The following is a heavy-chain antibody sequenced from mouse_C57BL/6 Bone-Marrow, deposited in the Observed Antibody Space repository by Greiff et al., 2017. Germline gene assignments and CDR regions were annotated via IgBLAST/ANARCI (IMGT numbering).Heavy chain of an antibody. D-gene: IGHD2-12*01. CDR2: ISNLAYSI. Sequence: EVKLLESGGGLVQPGGSLKLSCAASGFTFSDYGMAWVRQAPRKGPAWVAFISNLAYSIYYAATVTGRFTISRENAKNTLYLEMSSLRSEDTAIYYWARRAYVDDWGQGTTLTVSS. V-gene: IGHV5-15*01. CDR3: ARRAYVDD. J-gene: IGHJ2*01. CDR1: GFTFSDYG.